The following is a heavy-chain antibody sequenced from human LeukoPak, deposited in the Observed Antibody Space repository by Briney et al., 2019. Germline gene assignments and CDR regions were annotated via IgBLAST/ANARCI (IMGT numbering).Heavy chain of an antibody. CDR2: ISGSGGST. D-gene: IGHD2-2*01. CDR1: GLTFSHFA. CDR3: AKSSAYCSSTSCYPDY. V-gene: IGHV3-23*01. J-gene: IGHJ4*02. Sequence: GGSLRLSCAASGLTFSHFAMSWVRQAPGKGLEWGSGISGSGGSTYYADSVKGRFTISRDNSKNTLYLQMNSLRAEDTAVFYCAKSSAYCSSTSCYPDYWGQGTLVTVSS.